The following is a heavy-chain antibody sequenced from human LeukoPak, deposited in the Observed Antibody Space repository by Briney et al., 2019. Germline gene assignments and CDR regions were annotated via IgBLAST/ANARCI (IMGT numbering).Heavy chain of an antibody. CDR2: ISAYNDNR. J-gene: IGHJ5*02. V-gene: IGHV1-18*01. Sequence: ASVKVSCKASGYTFTSYGISWVRQAPGQGFEWMGWISAYNDNRNYAQKFQGRVTLTRDMSTSTDYLELSSLRSEDTAVYYCARDNSVRDEAWWFNPWGQGTPVTVSS. CDR1: GYTFTSYG. D-gene: IGHD5-24*01. CDR3: ARDNSVRDEAWWFNP.